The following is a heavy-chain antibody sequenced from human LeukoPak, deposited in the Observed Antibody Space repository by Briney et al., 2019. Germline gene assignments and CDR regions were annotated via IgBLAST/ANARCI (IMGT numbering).Heavy chain of an antibody. CDR1: GYKFTNYW. D-gene: IGHD3-22*01. J-gene: IGHJ4*02. CDR2: IYPGDSDT. CDR3: ARCLNYYDSSGYPHRYFDY. Sequence: GESLKISCKASGYKFTNYWIGWVRQMPGKGLEWMTIIYPGDSDTRYSPSFQGQVTISADKSISTAYLQWSSLKASDTAMYYCARCLNYYDSSGYPHRYFDYWGQGTLVTVSS. V-gene: IGHV5-51*01.